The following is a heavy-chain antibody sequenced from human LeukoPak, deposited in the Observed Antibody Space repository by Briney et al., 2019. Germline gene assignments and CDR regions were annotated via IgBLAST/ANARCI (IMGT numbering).Heavy chain of an antibody. CDR3: AKDKVVRKGGELRATTFDY. V-gene: IGHV3-23*01. J-gene: IGHJ4*02. D-gene: IGHD1-26*01. CDR1: GFTFSSYA. Sequence: GGSLRLSCAASGFTFSSYAMRWVRQAPGKGVEWVSAISGSGGSTYYADSVKGRFTISRDNSKNTVYLQMNSLRAEDTAVYYCAKDKVVRKGGELRATTFDYWGQGTLVTVSS. CDR2: ISGSGGST.